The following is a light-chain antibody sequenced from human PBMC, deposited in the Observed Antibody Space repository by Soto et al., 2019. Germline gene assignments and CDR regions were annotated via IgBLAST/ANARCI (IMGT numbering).Light chain of an antibody. Sequence: ESVLRQSPGTLSLSPGERATLSCRASQNISRSLAWYQQKPGQGPSLLVYGTSTRAGGVPARFSGSGSGTEFTLTISSLQSEDFAFYYCQQCNNWPRTFGQGTKVDIK. V-gene: IGKV3-15*01. J-gene: IGKJ1*01. CDR2: GTS. CDR1: QNISRS. CDR3: QQCNNWPRT.